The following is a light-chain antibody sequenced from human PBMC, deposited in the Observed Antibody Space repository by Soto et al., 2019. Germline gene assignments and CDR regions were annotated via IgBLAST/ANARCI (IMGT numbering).Light chain of an antibody. CDR3: TSKTSSITYV. J-gene: IGLJ1*01. V-gene: IGLV2-14*01. CDR1: SSDVGGYNY. Sequence: QSVLTQPASVSGSPGQSITISCTGTSSDVGGYNYVSWYQQHPGKAPKLMIYEVSNRPSGVSNRFSGSKSGNTASLTISGLQAEDEADYYCTSKTSSITYVVGIGTKVTLL. CDR2: EVS.